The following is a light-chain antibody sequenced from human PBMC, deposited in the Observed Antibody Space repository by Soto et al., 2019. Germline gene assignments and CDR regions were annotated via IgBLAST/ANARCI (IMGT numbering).Light chain of an antibody. Sequence: SYELTQPPSVSVAPGKTARITCGGNNIGSKSVHWYQQKPGQAPVLVIYYDSDRPSGIPERFSGSNSGNTATLTISRVEAGDEADYYCQVWDSSSGVVLGGGTKLTVL. CDR3: QVWDSSSGVV. V-gene: IGLV3-21*04. CDR2: YDS. J-gene: IGLJ2*01. CDR1: NIGSKS.